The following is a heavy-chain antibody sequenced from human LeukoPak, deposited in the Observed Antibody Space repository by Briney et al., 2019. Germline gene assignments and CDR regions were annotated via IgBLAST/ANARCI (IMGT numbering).Heavy chain of an antibody. D-gene: IGHD2-15*01. CDR1: GGSFSGYY. CDR2: INHSGST. V-gene: IGHV4-34*01. CDR3: ARGLVPGIVVVVAAQFFDY. J-gene: IGHJ4*02. Sequence: SETLSLTCVVYGGSFSGYYWSWIRQPPGKGLEWIGEINHSGSTNYNPSLTSRVTISVDTSKNQFSLKLSSVTAADTAVYYCARGLVPGIVVVVAAQFFDYWGQGTLVTVSS.